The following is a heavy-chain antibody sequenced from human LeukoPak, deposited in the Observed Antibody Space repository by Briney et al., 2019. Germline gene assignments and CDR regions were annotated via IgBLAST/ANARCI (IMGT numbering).Heavy chain of an antibody. V-gene: IGHV1-69*05. J-gene: IGHJ1*01. CDR2: IIPIFGTA. CDR3: TRGGPVAGTHKYFQH. Sequence: SVKVSCKASGGTFSNYAISWVRQAPGQGLEWMGGIIPIFGTANYAQKFQDRVTITTDESTSTAYMELSSLRSEDTAVYYCTRGGPVAGTHKYFQHWGQGTLVTVSS. CDR1: GGTFSNYA. D-gene: IGHD6-19*01.